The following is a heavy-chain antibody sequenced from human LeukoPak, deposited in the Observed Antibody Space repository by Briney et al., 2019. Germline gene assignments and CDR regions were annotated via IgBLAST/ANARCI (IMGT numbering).Heavy chain of an antibody. Sequence: SETLSLTCTVSGASISSGDYYWSWIRQPPGKGLELIGYIYYSGSTYSNPSLKSRVTISVDTSKNEFSLKLSSVTAADTAVYSCARMVRGRGYYYYYMDVWGKGTTVTVSS. CDR2: IYYSGST. CDR1: GASISSGDYY. J-gene: IGHJ6*03. V-gene: IGHV4-30-4*01. D-gene: IGHD3-10*01. CDR3: ARMVRGRGYYYYYMDV.